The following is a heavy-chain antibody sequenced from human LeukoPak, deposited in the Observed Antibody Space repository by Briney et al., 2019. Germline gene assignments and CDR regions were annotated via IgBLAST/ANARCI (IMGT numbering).Heavy chain of an antibody. D-gene: IGHD6-13*01. J-gene: IGHJ4*02. CDR3: ARDRGYSSSWYQDY. Sequence: GGSLRLSCAASGFTFSSYWMSWVRQAPGKGLEWVANIKQDGSEKYYVDSVKVRFTISRDNAKNSLYLQMNSLRAEDTAVYYCARDRGYSSSWYQDYWGQGTLVTVSS. CDR2: IKQDGSEK. CDR1: GFTFSSYW. V-gene: IGHV3-7*01.